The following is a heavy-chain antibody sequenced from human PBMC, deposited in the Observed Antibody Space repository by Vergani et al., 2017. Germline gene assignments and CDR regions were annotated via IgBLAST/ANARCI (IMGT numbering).Heavy chain of an antibody. Sequence: QVQLVESGGGVVQPGRSLRLSCAASGFTFSSYGMHWVRQAPGKGLEWVAVISYDGSNKYYADSVKGRFTISRDNSKNTLYLQMKSLRAGETAVYYCAKDLKAWGGDPDLDYWGQGTLVTVSS. D-gene: IGHD3-16*01. J-gene: IGHJ4*02. CDR3: AKDLKAWGGDPDLDY. V-gene: IGHV3-30*18. CDR2: ISYDGSNK. CDR1: GFTFSSYG.